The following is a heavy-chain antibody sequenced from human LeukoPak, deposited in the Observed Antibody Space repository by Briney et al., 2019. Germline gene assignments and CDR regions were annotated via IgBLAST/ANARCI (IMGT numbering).Heavy chain of an antibody. CDR1: GGSIRSSYYY. Sequence: PSETLSLTCTVSGGSIRSSYYYWGWIRQPPGKGLEWIGSIYDSGSTYYNPSLKSRVTISVDTSKNQFSLKLSSVTAADTAVYYCAREGGYSIFDYWGQGTLVTVSS. D-gene: IGHD5-18*01. V-gene: IGHV4-39*07. CDR2: IYDSGST. J-gene: IGHJ4*02. CDR3: AREGGYSIFDY.